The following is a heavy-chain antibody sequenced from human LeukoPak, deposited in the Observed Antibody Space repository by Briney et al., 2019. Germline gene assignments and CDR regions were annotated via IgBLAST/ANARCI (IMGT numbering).Heavy chain of an antibody. J-gene: IGHJ4*02. D-gene: IGHD2-2*01. V-gene: IGHV3-33*01. CDR3: ARESLPAATPLDY. CDR2: IWYDGSNK. CDR1: GFTFSSYG. Sequence: GRSLRLSCAASGFTFSSYGMHWVRQAPGKGLEWVAVIWYDGSNKYYADSVKVRFTISRDNSKNTLYLQMNSLTAEDTAVYYCARESLPAATPLDYWGQGTLVTVSS.